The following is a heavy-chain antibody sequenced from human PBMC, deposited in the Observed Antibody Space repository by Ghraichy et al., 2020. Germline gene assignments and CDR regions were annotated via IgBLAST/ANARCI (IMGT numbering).Heavy chain of an antibody. J-gene: IGHJ4*02. CDR3: ASRSGYYSTPHFDS. CDR1: GFRFGTYG. D-gene: IGHD3-22*01. CDR2: ISNSSMTV. V-gene: IGHV3-48*01. Sequence: GGSLRLSCVGSGFRFGTYGMHWVRQAPGKGLEWISYISNSSMTVYYADSVEGRVTVSRDNAKNSLFLQMNSLRAEDTAVYYCASRSGYYSTPHFDSWGQGTLVTVSS.